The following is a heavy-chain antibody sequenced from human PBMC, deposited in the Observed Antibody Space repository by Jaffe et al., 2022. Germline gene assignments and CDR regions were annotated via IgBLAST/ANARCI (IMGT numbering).Heavy chain of an antibody. CDR1: GYTFTSYY. J-gene: IGHJ6*03. Sequence: QVQLVQSGAEVKKPGASVKVSCKASGYTFTSYYMHWVRQAPGQGLEWMGIINPSGGSTSYAQKFQGRVTMTRDTSTSTVYMELSSLRSEDTAVYYCARDTAMVTSHARYYYYMDVWGKGTTVTVSS. CDR3: ARDTAMVTSHARYYYYMDV. V-gene: IGHV1-46*01. CDR2: INPSGGST. D-gene: IGHD5-18*01.